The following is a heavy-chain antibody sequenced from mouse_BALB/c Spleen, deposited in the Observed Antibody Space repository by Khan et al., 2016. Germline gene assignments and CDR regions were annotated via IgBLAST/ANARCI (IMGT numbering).Heavy chain of an antibody. Sequence: QVQLQQSGTELPRPGASVKLSCKASGYTFTDYYLHWVKQRPGQGLEWIGEIFPGSGSTNYNEKFKGKASLSADTSSSTAYMQLSSLTSEDSAVYFCARSYYGYFAMDYWGHGASVTVSS. J-gene: IGHJ4*01. D-gene: IGHD1-1*02. CDR3: ARSYYGYFAMDY. CDR1: GYTFTDYY. V-gene: IGHV1-77*01. CDR2: IFPGSGST.